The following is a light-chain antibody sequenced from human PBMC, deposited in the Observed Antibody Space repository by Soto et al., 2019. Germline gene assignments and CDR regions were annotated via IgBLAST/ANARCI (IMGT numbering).Light chain of an antibody. CDR2: EVS. Sequence: QSALTQPASVSGSPGQSITISCTGTSSDVGGYNYVSWYQQHPGKAPKLMIYEVSNRPSRVSNRFSGSKSGNTASLTISGLQAEDEADYYCSSYISSSTHLVFGGGTKLTVL. CDR3: SSYISSSTHLV. CDR1: SSDVGGYNY. J-gene: IGLJ2*01. V-gene: IGLV2-14*01.